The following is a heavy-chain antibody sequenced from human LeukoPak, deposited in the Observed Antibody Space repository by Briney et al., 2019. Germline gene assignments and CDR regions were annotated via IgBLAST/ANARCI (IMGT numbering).Heavy chain of an antibody. CDR1: GFTFSNAW. CDR2: IKSETDGGTT. V-gene: IGHV3-15*01. Sequence: GGSLRLSCAASGFTFSNAWMSWVRQAPGKGLEWVGRIKSETDGGTTDYAAPVKGRFTISRDDSKNTLYLQMNSLKTENTAVYYCTTEAFHVQLSFDYWGQGALVTVSS. D-gene: IGHD5-18*01. CDR3: TTEAFHVQLSFDY. J-gene: IGHJ4*02.